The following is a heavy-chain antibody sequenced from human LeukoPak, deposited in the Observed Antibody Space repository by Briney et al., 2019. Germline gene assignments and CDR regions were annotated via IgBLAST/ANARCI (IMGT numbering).Heavy chain of an antibody. D-gene: IGHD3-10*01. CDR1: GFTFNNAW. CDR2: IKSKTDGGTT. CDR3: TTETLVRGISVDH. V-gene: IGHV3-15*01. J-gene: IGHJ4*02. Sequence: TGGSLRLSCAASGFTFNNAWMSWVRQAPGKGLEWVGRIKSKTDGGTTDYATPVEGRFTISRDDSKNTLYLQMDSLKTEDTAVYYCTTETLVRGISVDHWGQGTLVTVSS.